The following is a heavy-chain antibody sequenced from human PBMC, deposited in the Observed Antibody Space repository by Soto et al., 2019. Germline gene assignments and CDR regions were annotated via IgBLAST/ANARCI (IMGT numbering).Heavy chain of an antibody. J-gene: IGHJ6*02. Sequence: PGGYLRLSCAASGFTFSSYAMHWVRQAPGKGLEWVAVISYDGSNKYYADSVKGRFTISRDNSKNTLYLQMNSLRAEDTAVYYCASSPTVTPPYYYYGMDVWGQGTTVTVSS. CDR2: ISYDGSNK. V-gene: IGHV3-30-3*01. D-gene: IGHD4-17*01. CDR3: ASSPTVTPPYYYYGMDV. CDR1: GFTFSSYA.